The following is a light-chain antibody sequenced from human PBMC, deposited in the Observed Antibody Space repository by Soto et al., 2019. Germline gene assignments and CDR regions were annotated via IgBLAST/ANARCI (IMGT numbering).Light chain of an antibody. CDR1: QSISSS. Sequence: GDRVMITCLASQSISSSLAWYQQKPGKAPKLLIYDASSLESGVPSRFSGSASGTEFTLTISSLQPDDFATYYCQQYNGYSRTFGQGTKVDIK. V-gene: IGKV1-5*01. CDR2: DAS. CDR3: QQYNGYSRT. J-gene: IGKJ1*01.